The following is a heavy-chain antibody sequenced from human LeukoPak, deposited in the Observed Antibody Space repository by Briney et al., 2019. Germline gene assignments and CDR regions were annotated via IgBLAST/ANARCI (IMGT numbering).Heavy chain of an antibody. V-gene: IGHV3-48*01. Sequence: GGSLRLSCAASGFTFSSYSMNWVRQAPGKGLEWVSYISSSSSTIYYADSVKGRFTISRDNAKNSLYLQMNSLRAEDTAVYYCARDQGYYGSGSLGGFDYWGQGTLVTVSS. CDR1: GFTFSSYS. CDR3: ARDQGYYGSGSLGGFDY. J-gene: IGHJ4*02. D-gene: IGHD3-10*01. CDR2: ISSSSSTI.